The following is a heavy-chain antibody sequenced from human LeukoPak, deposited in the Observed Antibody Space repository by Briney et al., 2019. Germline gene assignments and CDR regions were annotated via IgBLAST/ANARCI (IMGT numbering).Heavy chain of an antibody. CDR1: GGSISSGDYC. J-gene: IGHJ4*02. V-gene: IGHV4-30-4*01. CDR2: IYYSGST. Sequence: SQTLSLTCTVSGGSISSGDYCWSWIRQPPGKGLEWIGYIYYSGSTYYNPSLKSRVTISVDTSKNQFSLKLSSVTAADTAVYYCARRYGSGSSLDYWGQETLVTVSS. D-gene: IGHD3-10*01. CDR3: ARRYGSGSSLDY.